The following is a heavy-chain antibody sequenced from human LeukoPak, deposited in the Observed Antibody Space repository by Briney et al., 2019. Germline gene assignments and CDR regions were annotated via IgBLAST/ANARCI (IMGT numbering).Heavy chain of an antibody. D-gene: IGHD3-9*01. V-gene: IGHV4-59*01. CDR2: IYYSGST. CDR1: GGSISTNYY. J-gene: IGHJ4*02. CDR3: ARERGSIFDY. Sequence: PSETLSLTCTVSGGSISTNYYWGWIRQPPGKGLEWIGYIYYSGSTNYNPSLKSRVTISVDTSKNQFSLKLSSVTAADTAVYYCARERGSIFDYWGQGTLVTVSS.